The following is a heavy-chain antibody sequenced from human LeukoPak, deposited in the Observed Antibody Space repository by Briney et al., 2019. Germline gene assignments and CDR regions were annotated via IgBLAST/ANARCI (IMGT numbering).Heavy chain of an antibody. J-gene: IGHJ4*02. CDR2: ISGSGGST. Sequence: GGTLRLSCAASGFTFSSYGMSWVRQAPGKGLEWVSAISGSGGSTYYADSVKGRFTISRDNSKHTLSLQMNSLRAEDTAVYYCARDLASYYDSSGNYFDYWGQGTLVTVSS. V-gene: IGHV3-23*01. CDR1: GFTFSSYG. D-gene: IGHD3-22*01. CDR3: ARDLASYYDSSGNYFDY.